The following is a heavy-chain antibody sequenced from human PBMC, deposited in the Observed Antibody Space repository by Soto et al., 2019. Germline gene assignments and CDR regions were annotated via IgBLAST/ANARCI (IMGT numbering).Heavy chain of an antibody. CDR1: GFTFDDYT. Sequence: GGSLRLSCAASGFTFDDYTMHWVRQAPGKGLEWVSLISWDGGSTYYADSVKGRFTISRDNSKNSLYLQMNSLRTEDTALYYCAKDKNSYYYGMDVWGLGTTVTVSS. CDR2: ISWDGGST. V-gene: IGHV3-43*01. CDR3: AKDKNSYYYGMDV. J-gene: IGHJ6*02.